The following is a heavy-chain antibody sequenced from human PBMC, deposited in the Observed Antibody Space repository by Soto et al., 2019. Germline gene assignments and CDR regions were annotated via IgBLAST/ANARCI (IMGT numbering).Heavy chain of an antibody. CDR1: GFSLTNIGVG. J-gene: IGHJ4*02. CDR2: ISWGDDD. V-gene: IGHV2-5*02. Sequence: QITLKESGAPVVRPTQTLTLTCTFSGFSLTNIGVGVGWIRQPPGKAPEWLALISWGDDDFYSPSLKSRLTITKDTSKELVYLTMSKMDPVDTAKYYCVHRLVADCRGDCSLSDYWGQGTLVTVSS. CDR3: VHRLVADCRGDCSLSDY. D-gene: IGHD2-21*02.